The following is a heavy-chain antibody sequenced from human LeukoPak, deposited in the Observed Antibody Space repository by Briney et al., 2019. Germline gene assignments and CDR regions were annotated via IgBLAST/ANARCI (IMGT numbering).Heavy chain of an antibody. CDR3: ARDNGNWNEEYYFDY. J-gene: IGHJ4*02. CDR1: GFTFSSYS. Sequence: GGSLRLSCAASGFTFSSYSMNWVRQAPGKGLEWVSSISSSSSYIYYADSVKGRFTISRDNSKNTLYLQMNSLRAEDTAVYYCARDNGNWNEEYYFDYWGQGTLVTVSS. V-gene: IGHV3-21*01. CDR2: ISSSSSYI. D-gene: IGHD1-20*01.